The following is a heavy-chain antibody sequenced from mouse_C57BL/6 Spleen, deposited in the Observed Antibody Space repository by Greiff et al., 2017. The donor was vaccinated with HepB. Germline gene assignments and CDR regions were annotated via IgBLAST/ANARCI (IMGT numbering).Heavy chain of an antibody. CDR3: ARGEDWDSFAY. J-gene: IGHJ3*01. CDR1: GYSFTSYY. D-gene: IGHD4-1*01. Sequence: QVQLKESGPELVKPGASVKISCKASGYSFTSYYIHWVKQRPGQGLEWIGWIYPGSGNTRYNEKFKGKATLTADTSSSTAYMQLSSLTSEDSAVYYCARGEDWDSFAYWGQGTLVTVSA. CDR2: IYPGSGNT. V-gene: IGHV1-66*01.